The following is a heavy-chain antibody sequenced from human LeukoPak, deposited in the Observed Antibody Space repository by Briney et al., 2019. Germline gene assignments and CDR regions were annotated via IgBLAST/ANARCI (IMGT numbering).Heavy chain of an antibody. CDR1: GYIFSDYY. CDR3: ARVKSRGAVAGSCDY. Sequence: ASVKVSCKASGYIFSDYYMHWVRQAPGQGLEWLGWINPKSGAADYAQQFRGRVTMTRDTSINTDYMELSSLRSEDTAVYYCARVKSRGAVAGSCDYWGQGTLVTVSS. CDR2: INPKSGAA. D-gene: IGHD6-19*01. J-gene: IGHJ4*02. V-gene: IGHV1-2*02.